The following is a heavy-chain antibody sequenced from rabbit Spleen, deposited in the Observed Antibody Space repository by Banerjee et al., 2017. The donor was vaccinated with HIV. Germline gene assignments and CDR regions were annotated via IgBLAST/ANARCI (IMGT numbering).Heavy chain of an antibody. CDR3: ARDTSTSFSTYGMDL. CDR1: GFSFNSGYD. V-gene: IGHV1S45*01. J-gene: IGHJ6*01. CDR2: IYAGSSGNT. D-gene: IGHD1-1*01. Sequence: QEQLEESGGGLVKPGASLTLTCKASGFSFNSGYDMCWVRQAPGKGLEWIACIYAGSSGNTYSATWAKGRFTISKTSPTTVTLQMTSLTAADTATYFCARDTSTSFSTYGMDLWGQGTLVTVS.